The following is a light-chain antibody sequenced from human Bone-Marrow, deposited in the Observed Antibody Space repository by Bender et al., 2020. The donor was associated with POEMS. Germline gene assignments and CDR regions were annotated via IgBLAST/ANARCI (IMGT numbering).Light chain of an antibody. CDR1: SSDVGANNY. J-gene: IGLJ2*01. V-gene: IGLV2-14*03. Sequence: QSALTQPASVSGSPGQSITISCTGTSSDVGANNYVSWFQQHPGKAPKLMIYDVSNRPPGVSNRFSGSKSGNTASLTISALQAEDEADYYCSSYTSSSTLVFGGGTKLTVL. CDR3: SSYTSSSTLV. CDR2: DVS.